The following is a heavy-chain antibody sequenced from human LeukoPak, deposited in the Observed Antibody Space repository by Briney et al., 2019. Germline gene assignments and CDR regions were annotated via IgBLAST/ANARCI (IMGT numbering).Heavy chain of an antibody. D-gene: IGHD2-2*02. J-gene: IGHJ5*02. CDR1: GGTFSSYT. CDR3: ARSAAIGRWFDP. CDR2: IIPIFGTA. Sequence: SVKVSCKASGGTFSSYTISWVRQAPGQGLEWMGGIIPIFGTANYAQKFQGRVTITADESTSTAYMELSSLRSEDTAVYYCARSAAIGRWFDPWGQGTLVTVSS. V-gene: IGHV1-69*01.